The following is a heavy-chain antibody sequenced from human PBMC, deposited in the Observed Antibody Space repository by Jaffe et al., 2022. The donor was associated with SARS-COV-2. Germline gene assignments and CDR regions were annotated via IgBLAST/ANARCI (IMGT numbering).Heavy chain of an antibody. CDR3: ARVSGDPYSGSYYNDY. CDR1: GGTFSSYT. D-gene: IGHD1-26*01. J-gene: IGHJ4*02. V-gene: IGHV1-69*02. CDR2: IIPILGIA. Sequence: QVQLVQSGAEVKKPGSSVKVSCKASGGTFSSYTISWVRQAPGQGLEWMGRIIPILGIANYAQKFQGRVTITADKSTSTAYMELSSLRSEDTAVYYCARVSGDPYSGSYYNDYWGQGTLVTVSS.